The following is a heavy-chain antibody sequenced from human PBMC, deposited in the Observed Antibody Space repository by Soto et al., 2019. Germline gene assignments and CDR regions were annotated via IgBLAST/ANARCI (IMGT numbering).Heavy chain of an antibody. CDR3: ASAAGRWYPYFSDS. CDR1: EGTFNSYA. D-gene: IGHD6-13*01. J-gene: IGHJ4*02. V-gene: IGHV1-69*01. Sequence: QAQVVQSGAEVRKPGSSVKLSCKASEGTFNSYAIAWVRQAPGQGLEWMGGIIPYYSKTNYAQKFQDRVTITTDDSTNTVYMELNRLRSSATAVDFCASAAGRWYPYFSDSWAQGTLVTVSS. CDR2: IIPYYSKT.